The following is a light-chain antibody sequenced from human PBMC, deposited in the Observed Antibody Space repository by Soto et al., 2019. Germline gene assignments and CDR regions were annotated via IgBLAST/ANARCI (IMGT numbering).Light chain of an antibody. V-gene: IGKV1-5*01. CDR1: QGIGNA. J-gene: IGKJ1*01. CDR2: EAS. Sequence: IHMTQSASSLSASVGDRVTISCRASQGIGNALGWYQQKPGKAPKLLIYEASSLKSGVPSRFSGSGSGTEFTLTISSLQPDDFATYYCQHYNSYSEAFGQGTKVDI. CDR3: QHYNSYSEA.